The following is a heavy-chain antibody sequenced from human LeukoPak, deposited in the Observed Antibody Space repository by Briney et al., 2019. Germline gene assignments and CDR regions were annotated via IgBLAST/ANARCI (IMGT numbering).Heavy chain of an antibody. Sequence: GGSLRLSCAASGFTFSSYAMSWVRQAPGKGLEWVSAISGSGGSTYYADSVKGRFTISRDNAKNSLYLQMNSLRAEDTAFYYCARVTSCDPLHYWGQGTLVTVSS. V-gene: IGHV3-23*01. CDR2: ISGSGGST. CDR3: ARVTSCDPLHY. D-gene: IGHD2-21*02. J-gene: IGHJ4*02. CDR1: GFTFSSYA.